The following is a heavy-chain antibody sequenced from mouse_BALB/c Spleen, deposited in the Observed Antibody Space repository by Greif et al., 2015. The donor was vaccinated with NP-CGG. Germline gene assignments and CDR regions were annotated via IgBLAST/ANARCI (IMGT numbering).Heavy chain of an antibody. D-gene: IGHD2-4*01. V-gene: IGHV5-12*02. CDR1: GFTFSDYY. CDR3: ARGGDYDDYYAMDY. Sequence: EVQLVESGGGLVQPGGSLKLSCATSGFTFSDYYMYWVRQTPEKRLEWVAYISNGGGSTYYPDTVKGRFTISRDNAKNTLYLQMSRLKSEDTAMYYCARGGDYDDYYAMDYWGQGTSVTVSS. J-gene: IGHJ4*01. CDR2: ISNGGGST.